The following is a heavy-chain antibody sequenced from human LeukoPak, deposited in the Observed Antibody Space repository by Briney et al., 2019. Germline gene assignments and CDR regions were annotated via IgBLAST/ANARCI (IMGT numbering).Heavy chain of an antibody. CDR1: GYSISSGYY. J-gene: IGHJ5*02. V-gene: IGHV4-38-2*02. Sequence: PSETLSLTCTVSGYSISSGYYWGWIRQPPGKGLEWIGNIYHNGSTYYNPSLKSRVTISVDTSKNQFSLKLSSVTAADTAVYYCARRDSGSYEAWFDPWGQGTLVTVSS. D-gene: IGHD1-26*01. CDR2: IYHNGST. CDR3: ARRDSGSYEAWFDP.